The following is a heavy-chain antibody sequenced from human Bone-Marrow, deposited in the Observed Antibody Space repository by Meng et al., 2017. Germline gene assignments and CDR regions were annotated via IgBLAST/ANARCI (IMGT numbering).Heavy chain of an antibody. Sequence: SETLSLTCTVSGGSISSYYWSWIRQPPGKGLEWIGRIYTSGSTNYNPSLKSRVTISVDTSKNQFSLKLSSVTAADTAVYYCARGFTLGYRYVDDAFDIWGQGTMVTVSS. CDR3: ARGFTLGYRYVDDAFDI. V-gene: IGHV4-4*08. D-gene: IGHD5-18*01. J-gene: IGHJ3*02. CDR1: GGSISSYY. CDR2: IYTSGST.